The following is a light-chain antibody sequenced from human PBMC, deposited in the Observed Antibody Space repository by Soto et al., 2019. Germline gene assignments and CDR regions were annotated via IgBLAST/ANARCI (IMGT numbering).Light chain of an antibody. V-gene: IGKV3-20*01. CDR3: HPYQIGHPIT. CDR2: GAS. J-gene: IGKJ5*01. Sequence: KTTLSCLAAQRVGTRLAWYQHKTGQAPRLLISGASSRATGIPDRFTGSGSETSFTLTTSRLEPEDFALYYCHPYQIGHPITSGHGTRLEI. CDR1: QRVGTR.